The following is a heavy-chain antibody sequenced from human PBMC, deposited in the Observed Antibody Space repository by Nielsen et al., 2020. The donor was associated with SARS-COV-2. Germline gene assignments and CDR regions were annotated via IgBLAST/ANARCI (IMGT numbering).Heavy chain of an antibody. CDR1: GGSISSYY. V-gene: IGHV4-4*07. CDR2: IYTSGST. CDR3: ASLIAVAGNPYYYGMDV. D-gene: IGHD6-19*01. J-gene: IGHJ6*02. Sequence: SETLSLTCTVSGGSISSYYWSWIRQPAGKGLEWIGRIYTSGSTNYNPSLKSRVTMSVDTSKNQFSLKPSSVTAADTAVYYCASLIAVAGNPYYYGMDVWGQGTTVTVSS.